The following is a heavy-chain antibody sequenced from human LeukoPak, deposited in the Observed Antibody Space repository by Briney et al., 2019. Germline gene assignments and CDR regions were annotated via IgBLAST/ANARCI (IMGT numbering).Heavy chain of an antibody. J-gene: IGHJ4*02. D-gene: IGHD3-22*01. CDR3: AKVAGYLAHKEPLDY. Sequence: GGSLRLSCAASGFTFSSYSMNWVRQAPGKGLEWVSYISSSSSTIYYADSVKGRFTISRDNAKNTLYLQMNSLRAEDTAVYYCAKVAGYLAHKEPLDYWGQGTLVTVSS. V-gene: IGHV3-48*01. CDR1: GFTFSSYS. CDR2: ISSSSSTI.